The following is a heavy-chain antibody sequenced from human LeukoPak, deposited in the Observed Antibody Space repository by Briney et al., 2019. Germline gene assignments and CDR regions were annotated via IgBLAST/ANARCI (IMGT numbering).Heavy chain of an antibody. Sequence: KPSETLSLTCTVSGGSISSSTYYWGWIRQPPGKGLERIGSIYYSGSTYYNPSLKSRVTISVDTSKNHFSLNLSSVTAADTAVYYCARQSRGSSSSRDYFDYWGQGTLVTVSS. CDR1: GGSISSSTYY. D-gene: IGHD6-6*01. V-gene: IGHV4-39*01. CDR3: ARQSRGSSSSRDYFDY. CDR2: IYYSGST. J-gene: IGHJ4*02.